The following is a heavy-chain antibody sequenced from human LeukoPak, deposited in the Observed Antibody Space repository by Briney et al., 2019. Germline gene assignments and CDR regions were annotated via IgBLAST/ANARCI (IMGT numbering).Heavy chain of an antibody. J-gene: IGHJ4*02. Sequence: QPGGSLRLSCVDSGFTFSRYWMSWVRQAPGKGLEWAANIKQDGSEKYYVDSVKGRFTISRDNAKNSLYLQMNSLRAEDTAVYYCARDSAYYDFGYFDYWGQGTLVTVSS. CDR3: ARDSAYYDFGYFDY. CDR2: IKQDGSEK. V-gene: IGHV3-7*01. D-gene: IGHD3-3*01. CDR1: GFTFSRYW.